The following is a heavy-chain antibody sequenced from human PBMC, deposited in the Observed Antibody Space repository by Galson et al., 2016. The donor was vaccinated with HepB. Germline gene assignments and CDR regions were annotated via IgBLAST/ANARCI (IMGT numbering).Heavy chain of an antibody. Sequence: SLRLSCAASGFTSSSYGIVWVRQAPGKGLEWVAVLWYDGRNKEYADSVKGRFTISRDNSKNTLCLEMNSLRAEDTAVYYCARGHCSTTSCSAFDIWGQGTMVTVSS. V-gene: IGHV3-33*01. CDR3: ARGHCSTTSCSAFDI. D-gene: IGHD2-2*01. CDR2: LWYDGRNK. J-gene: IGHJ3*02. CDR1: GFTSSSYG.